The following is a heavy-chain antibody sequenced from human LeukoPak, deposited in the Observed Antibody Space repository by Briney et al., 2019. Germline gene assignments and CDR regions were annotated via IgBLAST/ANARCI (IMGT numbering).Heavy chain of an antibody. CDR1: GYTFTGYY. V-gene: IGHV1-2*02. Sequence: GASVKVSCKASGYTFTGYYMHWVRQAPGQGLEWMGWINPNSGGTNYAQKFQGRVTMTRDTSISTAYMELSRLRSDDTAVYYCARDWGGYSSGWDMDVWGKGTTVTISS. CDR2: INPNSGGT. CDR3: ARDWGGYSSGWDMDV. J-gene: IGHJ6*03. D-gene: IGHD6-19*01.